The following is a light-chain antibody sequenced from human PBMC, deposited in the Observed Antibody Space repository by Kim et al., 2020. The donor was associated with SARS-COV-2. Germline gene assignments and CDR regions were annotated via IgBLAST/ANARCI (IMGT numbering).Light chain of an antibody. Sequence: LSPAERAAPSSRAGPSVHSSLAWYQQNPSQAPTLLIYDASDRATGIPARFSGSGSGTDFTLTISGLEPEDFAVYYCQQRRSWPPTFGQGTPLEIK. V-gene: IGKV3-11*01. CDR2: DAS. CDR1: PSVHSS. J-gene: IGKJ5*01. CDR3: QQRRSWPPT.